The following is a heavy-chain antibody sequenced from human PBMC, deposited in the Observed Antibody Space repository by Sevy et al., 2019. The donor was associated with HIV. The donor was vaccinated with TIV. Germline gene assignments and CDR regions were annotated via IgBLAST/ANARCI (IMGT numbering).Heavy chain of an antibody. CDR3: AKDLGYYYDSSGYNFQH. D-gene: IGHD3-22*01. V-gene: IGHV3-23*01. CDR2: ISGSGGST. Sequence: GGSLRLSCAASGFTFSSYAMSWVRQAPGKGLEWVSAISGSGGSTYYADSVKGRFTISRDNSKNTLYLQMNSLRAEDTAVYHCAKDLGYYYDSSGYNFQHWGQGTLVTVSS. J-gene: IGHJ1*01. CDR1: GFTFSSYA.